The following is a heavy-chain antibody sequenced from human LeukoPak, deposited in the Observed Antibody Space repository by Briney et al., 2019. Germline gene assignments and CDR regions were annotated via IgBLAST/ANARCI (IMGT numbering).Heavy chain of an antibody. CDR1: GFTFSSYS. V-gene: IGHV3-21*04. J-gene: IGHJ4*02. CDR3: AKSSPPPLTY. CDR2: ISSSSSYI. Sequence: GGSLRLSCVASGFTFSSYSMNWVRQAPGKGLEWVSSISSSSSYIYYADSVKGRFTISRDNAKNSLYLQVYSLRAEDTAVYYCAKSSPPPLTYWGQGTLVTVSS.